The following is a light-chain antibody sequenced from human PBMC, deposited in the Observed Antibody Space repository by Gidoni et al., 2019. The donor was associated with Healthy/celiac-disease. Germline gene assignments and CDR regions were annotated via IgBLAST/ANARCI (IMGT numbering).Light chain of an antibody. V-gene: IGKV3-11*01. CDR2: EAS. CDR1: QSVSSY. J-gene: IGKJ3*01. Sequence: EIVLTQSPATLSLSPGERATLSCRASQSVSSYLAWYQQRPGQAPRLLIYEASNRATGIPARFSGSGAGTDFTLTISGLEPEDFAVYYCQQRSNWPPEFTFGPGTKVDIK. CDR3: QQRSNWPPEFT.